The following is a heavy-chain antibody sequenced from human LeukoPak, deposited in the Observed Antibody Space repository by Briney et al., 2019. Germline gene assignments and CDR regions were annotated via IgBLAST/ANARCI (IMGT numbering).Heavy chain of an antibody. CDR2: IYTTGTA. D-gene: IGHD6-6*01. Sequence: SETLSLTCLLSGGSIGPYYWSWIRQAAGKGPEWIGRIYTTGTADYNPSLKGLVFLSVDTSMNQFSLKVTSVTAADTAVYYCARDHSSSSWMDAFEIWGPGMKVIVSS. J-gene: IGHJ3*02. V-gene: IGHV4-4*07. CDR3: ARDHSSSSWMDAFEI. CDR1: GGSIGPYY.